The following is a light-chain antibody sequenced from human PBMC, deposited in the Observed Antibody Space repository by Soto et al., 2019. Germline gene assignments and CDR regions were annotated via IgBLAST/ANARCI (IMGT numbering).Light chain of an antibody. J-gene: IGKJ1*01. CDR1: QSLLHTNGYNY. Sequence: DIVMTQSPLSLPVTPGEPASISCRSSQSLLHTNGYNYLDWYLQKPGQSPQLLIYLASSRASGAPDRFSGSGSGTDFTLKISKVEAEDVGVFYCMQALQTPWTFGQGTKVDIK. CDR3: MQALQTPWT. V-gene: IGKV2-28*01. CDR2: LAS.